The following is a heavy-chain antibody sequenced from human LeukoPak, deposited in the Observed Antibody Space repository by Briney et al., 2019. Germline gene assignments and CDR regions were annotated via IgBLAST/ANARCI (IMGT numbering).Heavy chain of an antibody. D-gene: IGHD5-24*01. CDR1: GYTFTGYY. V-gene: IGHV1-2*02. CDR2: INPNSGGT. CDR3: ARVIQRMATVLFDY. Sequence: EASVKVSCKASGYTFTGYYMHWVRQAPGQGLEWMGWINPNSGGTNYAQKFQGRVTMTRDTSISTAYMELSRLRSDDTAVYYCARVIQRMATVLFDYWGQGTLVTVSS. J-gene: IGHJ4*02.